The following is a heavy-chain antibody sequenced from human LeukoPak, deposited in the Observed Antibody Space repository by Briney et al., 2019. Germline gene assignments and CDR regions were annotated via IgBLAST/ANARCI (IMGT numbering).Heavy chain of an antibody. CDR3: TTAGGSYYGDAFDI. Sequence: GGSLRLSCAASGFTFSSYAMSWVRQAPGKGLEWVGRIKSKTDGGTTDYAAPVKGRFTISRDDSKNTLYLQMNSLKTEDTAVYYCTTAGGSYYGDAFDIWGQGTMVTVSS. J-gene: IGHJ3*02. CDR1: GFTFSSYA. CDR2: IKSKTDGGTT. V-gene: IGHV3-15*01. D-gene: IGHD1-26*01.